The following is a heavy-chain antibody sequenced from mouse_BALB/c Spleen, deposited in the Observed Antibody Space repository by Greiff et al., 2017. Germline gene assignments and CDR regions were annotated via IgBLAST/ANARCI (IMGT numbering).Heavy chain of an antibody. J-gene: IGHJ4*01. CDR2: IYPGSGST. V-gene: IGHV1S22*01. Sequence: LQQPGSELVRPGASVKLSCKASGYTFTSYWMHWVKQRPGQGLEWIGNIYPGSGSTNYDEKFKSKATLTVDTSSSTAYMQLSSLTSEDSAVYYCTRSYDYYAMDYWGQGTSVTVSS. CDR1: GYTFTSYW. D-gene: IGHD6-5*01. CDR3: TRSYDYYAMDY.